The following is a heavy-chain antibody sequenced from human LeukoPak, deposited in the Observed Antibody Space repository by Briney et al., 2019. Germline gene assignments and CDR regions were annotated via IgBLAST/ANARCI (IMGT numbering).Heavy chain of an antibody. Sequence: GSSVKVSCKASGGAFSSYTISWVRQAPGQGLEWMGRIIPIPGIANYAQKFQGRVTITADKSTSTAYMELSSLRSEDTAVCYCARDEYYYDSSGYSTPYFDYWGQGTLVTVSS. V-gene: IGHV1-69*02. CDR3: ARDEYYYDSSGYSTPYFDY. J-gene: IGHJ4*02. CDR2: IIPIPGIA. D-gene: IGHD3-22*01. CDR1: GGAFSSYT.